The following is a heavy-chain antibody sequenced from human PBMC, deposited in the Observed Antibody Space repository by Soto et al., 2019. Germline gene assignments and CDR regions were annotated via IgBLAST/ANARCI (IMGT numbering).Heavy chain of an antibody. CDR3: AVTPRYGSGGYCYPAHALGV. J-gene: IGHJ3*01. D-gene: IGHD2-21*02. Sequence: QVQLQESGPGLVKPSETLSLTCSVSGGSFSSYSWSWIRQPPGTGLDWLWYMFDSGSVDYHPSLNRRVTISVDTSKNHFSLTLRSVTAADTAVYYCAVTPRYGSGGYCYPAHALGVWGQGRMVTVSS. CDR2: MFDSGSV. V-gene: IGHV4-59*01. CDR1: GGSFSSYS.